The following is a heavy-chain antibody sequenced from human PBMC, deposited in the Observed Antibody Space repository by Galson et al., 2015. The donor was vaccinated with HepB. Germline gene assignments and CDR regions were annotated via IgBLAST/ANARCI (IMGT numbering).Heavy chain of an antibody. V-gene: IGHV3-30*04. CDR2: ISYDGSNK. J-gene: IGHJ4*02. Sequence: SLRLSCAASGFTFSSYAMHWVRQAPGKGLEWVTVISYDGSNKYYADSVKGRFTISRDNSKNTLYLQMNSLRGEDTAVYYCASPQGVAGSSFLFIGYWGQGTLVTVSS. CDR3: ASPQGVAGSSFLFIGY. D-gene: IGHD6-19*01. CDR1: GFTFSSYA.